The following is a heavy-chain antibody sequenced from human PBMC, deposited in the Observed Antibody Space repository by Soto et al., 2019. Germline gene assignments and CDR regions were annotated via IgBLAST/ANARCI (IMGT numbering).Heavy chain of an antibody. D-gene: IGHD2-8*01. CDR1: GFTFSSYW. CDR2: IKQDGSEK. Sequence: GGSLRLSCAASGFTFSSYWMSWVRQAPGKGLEWVANIKQDGSEKYYVDSVKGRFTISRDNAKNSLYLQMNSLRAEDTAVYYCAKEGGIVLLVYGMMFDGDGMAVSGRGTTVTVSS. J-gene: IGHJ6*02. V-gene: IGHV3-7*03. CDR3: AKEGGIVLLVYGMMFDGDGMAV.